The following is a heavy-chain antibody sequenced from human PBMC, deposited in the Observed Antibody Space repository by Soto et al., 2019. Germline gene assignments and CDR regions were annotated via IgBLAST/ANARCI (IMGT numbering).Heavy chain of an antibody. Sequence: VQLVESGGGLVQPGGSLRLSCAASGFTFSSYWMSWVRQAPGKGLEWVANIKQDGSEKYYVGSVKGRFTISRDNANNSLYLQMNSLRAEDTAVYYCARDQLLSWFDPWGQGTLVTVSS. CDR1: GFTFSSYW. CDR2: IKQDGSEK. V-gene: IGHV3-7*04. CDR3: ARDQLLSWFDP. D-gene: IGHD2-2*01. J-gene: IGHJ5*02.